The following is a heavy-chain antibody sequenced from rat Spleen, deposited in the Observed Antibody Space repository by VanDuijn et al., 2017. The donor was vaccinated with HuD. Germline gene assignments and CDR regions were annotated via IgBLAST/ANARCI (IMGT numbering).Heavy chain of an antibody. Sequence: EVQLVESGGGLIQPGRSLKISCAASGFTFSNYYMAWVRQAPTKGLEWVASITNASGSTYYRDSVKGRFTISRDNAKSTLYLQMDSLRSEDTATYYCTRGFGLFDYWGQGVMVTVSS. V-gene: IGHV5S23*01. CDR2: ITNASGST. D-gene: IGHD4-3*01. CDR1: GFTFSNYY. J-gene: IGHJ2*01. CDR3: TRGFGLFDY.